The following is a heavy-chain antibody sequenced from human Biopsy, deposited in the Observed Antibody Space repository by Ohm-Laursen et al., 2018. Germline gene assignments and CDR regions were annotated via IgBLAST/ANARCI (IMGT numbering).Heavy chain of an antibody. CDR1: GESFNGYY. D-gene: IGHD3-22*01. CDR3: VRGVDYYDPYHYYALDV. Sequence: SETLSLTCTVYGESFNGYYWSWIRQTPGKGLEWIGEINHSGRTNYNPSLKSRVTISVDTSKNQFSPKVGSVTAADTAVYYCVRGVDYYDPYHYYALDVWGQGTTVTVSS. CDR2: INHSGRT. J-gene: IGHJ6*02. V-gene: IGHV4-34*01.